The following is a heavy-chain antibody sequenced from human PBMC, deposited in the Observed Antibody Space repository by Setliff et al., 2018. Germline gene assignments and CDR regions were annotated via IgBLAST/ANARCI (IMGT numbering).Heavy chain of an antibody. CDR2: ISSSGAT. D-gene: IGHD7-27*01. CDR3: ARGPGAATGEGFDI. V-gene: IGHV4-39*07. CDR1: DDSFYSDYYF. J-gene: IGHJ3*02. Sequence: PTETLSLTCSVPDDSFYSDYYFWGWIRQPPGKGLEWIATISSSGATNYNSSLKSRVTISVDTSKNQFSLNLNSVTAADTAVYYCARGPGAATGEGFDIWGQGTMVTVSS.